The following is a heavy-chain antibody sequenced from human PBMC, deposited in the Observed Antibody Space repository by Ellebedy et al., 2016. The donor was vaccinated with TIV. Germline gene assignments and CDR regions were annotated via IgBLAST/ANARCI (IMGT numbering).Heavy chain of an antibody. CDR2: IGTAGDT. J-gene: IGHJ4*02. Sequence: GGSLRLXCAASGFTFSSYDMHWVRQATGKGLEWVSAIGTAGDTYYPGSVKGRFTISRENAKNSLYLQMNSLRAGDTAVYYCARGYSGSYYDYWGQGTLVTVSS. V-gene: IGHV3-13*01. CDR3: ARGYSGSYYDY. CDR1: GFTFSSYD. D-gene: IGHD1-26*01.